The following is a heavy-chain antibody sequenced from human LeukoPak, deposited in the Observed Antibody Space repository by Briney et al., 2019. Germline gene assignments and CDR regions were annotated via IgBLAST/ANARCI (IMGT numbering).Heavy chain of an antibody. CDR1: GGSISSYY. D-gene: IGHD6-19*01. J-gene: IGHJ4*02. V-gene: IGHV4-4*07. CDR2: IYTSGST. Sequence: SETLSLTCTVSGGSISSYYWGWIRQPAGKGLEWIGRIYTSGSTNYNPSLKSRVTMSVDTSKNQFSLKLSSVTAADTAVYYCARDSSGWSRNYGFDYWGQGTLVTVSS. CDR3: ARDSSGWSRNYGFDY.